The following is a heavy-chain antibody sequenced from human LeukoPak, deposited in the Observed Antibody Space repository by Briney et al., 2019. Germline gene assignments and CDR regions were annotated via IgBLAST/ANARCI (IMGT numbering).Heavy chain of an antibody. Sequence: SVKVSCKASGGTFSGYAISWVRQAPGQGLEWMGRIIPILGIANYAQKFQGRVTITTDKSTSTAYMELSSLRSEDTAVYYCARGHIVVVHDHAFDIWGQGTMVTVSS. J-gene: IGHJ3*02. V-gene: IGHV1-69*04. D-gene: IGHD2-21*01. CDR1: GGTFSGYA. CDR3: ARGHIVVVHDHAFDI. CDR2: IIPILGIA.